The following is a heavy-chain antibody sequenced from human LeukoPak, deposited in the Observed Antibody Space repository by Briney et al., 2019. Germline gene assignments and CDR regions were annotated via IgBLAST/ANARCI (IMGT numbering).Heavy chain of an antibody. J-gene: IGHJ4*02. Sequence: TLSLTCSVSGGSINSTNHYWGWVRQPPGKALEWLARIDWDDDKYYSTSLKTRLTISKDTSKNQVVLTMTNMDPVDTATYYCARMKIGVAGRGPPTSPFIDYWGQGTLVTVSS. CDR1: GGSINSTNHY. V-gene: IGHV2-70*18. D-gene: IGHD6-19*01. CDR2: IDWDDDK. CDR3: ARMKIGVAGRGPPTSPFIDY.